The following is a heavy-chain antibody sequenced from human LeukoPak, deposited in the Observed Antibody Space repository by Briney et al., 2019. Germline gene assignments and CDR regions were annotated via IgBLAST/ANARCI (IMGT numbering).Heavy chain of an antibody. V-gene: IGHV3-7*01. CDR2: IKQDGSEI. CDR1: GFTFSGYW. J-gene: IGHJ4*02. CDR3: ARNKIVGPTTLDY. Sequence: PGGSLRLSCAASGFTFSGYWMSWVRKTPEKGLEWVANIKQDGSEIYYVDSVKGRFTISRDNAENSLYLQMNNLRADDTAVYYCARNKIVGPTTLDYWGQGTLVSVSS. D-gene: IGHD1-26*01.